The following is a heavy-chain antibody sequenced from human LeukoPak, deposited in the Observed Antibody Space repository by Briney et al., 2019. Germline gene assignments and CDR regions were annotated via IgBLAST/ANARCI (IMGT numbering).Heavy chain of an antibody. CDR1: GFTVSSKY. CDR2: LYPDGST. V-gene: IGHV3-66*01. D-gene: IGHD7-27*01. J-gene: IGHJ3*02. CDR3: ARGKRLGIVVGAFDI. Sequence: GGSLRLSCTASGFTVSSKYMNWVRQVPGKSLEWVSVLYPDGSTYYPDSVKGRFTISRDNSKNTLYLQMNSLRAEDTAVYYCARGKRLGIVVGAFDIWGQGTMVTVSS.